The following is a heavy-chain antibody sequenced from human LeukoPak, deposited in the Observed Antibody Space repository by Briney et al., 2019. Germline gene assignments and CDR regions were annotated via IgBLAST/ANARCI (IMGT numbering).Heavy chain of an antibody. CDR1: GFTFSSYS. J-gene: IGHJ3*02. CDR3: ARDNYGDLDDAFDI. CDR2: ISSSSSYI. D-gene: IGHD4-17*01. V-gene: IGHV3-21*01. Sequence: PGGSLRLSCAASGFTFSSYSMNWVRQAPGKGLEWVSSISSSSSYIYYADSGKGRFTISRDNAKNSLYLQMNSLRAEDTAVYYCARDNYGDLDDAFDIWGQGTMVTVSS.